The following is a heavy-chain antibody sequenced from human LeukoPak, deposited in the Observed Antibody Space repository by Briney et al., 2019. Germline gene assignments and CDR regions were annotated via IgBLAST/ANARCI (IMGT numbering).Heavy chain of an antibody. D-gene: IGHD1-1*01. V-gene: IGHV1-2*02. Sequence: ASVKVSCMASGYTFTGYYMHWVRQAPGQGLEWMGWINPNSGGTNYAQKFQGRVTMTRDTSISTAYMELSRLRSDDTAVYYCARWNGDEEETYYFDYWGQGTLVTVSS. CDR1: GYTFTGYY. CDR2: INPNSGGT. CDR3: ARWNGDEEETYYFDY. J-gene: IGHJ4*02.